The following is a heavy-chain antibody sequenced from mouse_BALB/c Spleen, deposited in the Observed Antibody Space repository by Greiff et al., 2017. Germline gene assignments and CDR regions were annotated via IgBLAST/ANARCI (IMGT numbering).Heavy chain of an antibody. V-gene: IGHV5-4*02. J-gene: IGHJ4*01. CDR3: ARDRSRGAMDY. CDR2: ISDGGSYT. CDR1: GFTFSDYY. Sequence: DVQLVESGGGLVKPGGSLKLSCAASGFTFSDYYMYWVRQTPEKRLEWVATISDGGSYTYYPDSVKGRFTISRDNAKNNLYLQMSSLKSEDTAMYYCARDRSRGAMDYWGQGTSVTVSS.